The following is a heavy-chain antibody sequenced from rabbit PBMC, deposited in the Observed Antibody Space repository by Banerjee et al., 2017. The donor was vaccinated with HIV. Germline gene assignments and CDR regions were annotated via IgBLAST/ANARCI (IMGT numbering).Heavy chain of an antibody. J-gene: IGHJ4*01. CDR2: IDAGSSGKT. Sequence: QEQLEESGGGLVKPEGSLTLTCKASGFDLTTYHYMCWVRQAPGKGLEWIACIDAGSSGKTYYASWAKGRFTISKTSSTTVTVQMTSLTAADTATYFCARDLAGVTGWNFGLWGPGTLVTVS. CDR1: GFDLTTYHY. CDR3: ARDLAGVTGWNFGL. V-gene: IGHV1S45*01. D-gene: IGHD4-1*01.